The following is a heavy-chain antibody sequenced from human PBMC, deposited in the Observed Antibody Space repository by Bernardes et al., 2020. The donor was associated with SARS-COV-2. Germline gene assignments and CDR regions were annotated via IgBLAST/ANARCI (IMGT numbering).Heavy chain of an antibody. CDR1: GVSISSYN. CDR2: IYNSGNT. D-gene: IGHD3-22*01. V-gene: IGHV4-59*01. J-gene: IGHJ5*02. Sequence: SETLSLTCTVSGVSISSYNWGWIRQSPGKGLEWIGHIYNSGNTNYNPSLESRVTISKDTPKNQFSLKLSSVTAADTAVYFCARWYDSSVYSWLDPWGQGTLVTVSS. CDR3: ARWYDSSVYSWLDP.